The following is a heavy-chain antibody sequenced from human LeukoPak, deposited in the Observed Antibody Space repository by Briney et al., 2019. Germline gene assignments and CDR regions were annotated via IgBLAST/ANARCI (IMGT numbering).Heavy chain of an antibody. CDR1: GFTVSSNY. V-gene: IGHV3-53*01. D-gene: IGHD3-22*01. J-gene: IGHJ4*02. CDR2: IYSGGST. Sequence: GGSLRLSCAASGFTVSSNYMSWVRQAPGKGLEGVSVIYSGGSTYYADPVKGRFTISRDNPKNTLYLQMNSLRAEDTAVYFCAKRGVVIRVILVGFHKEAYYFDSWGQGALVTVSS. CDR3: AKRGVVIRVILVGFHKEAYYFDS.